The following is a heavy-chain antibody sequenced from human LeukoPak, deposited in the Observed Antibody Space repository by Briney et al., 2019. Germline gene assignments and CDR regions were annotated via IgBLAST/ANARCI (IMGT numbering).Heavy chain of an antibody. CDR1: YDSISSYY. D-gene: IGHD3-10*01. J-gene: IGHJ3*02. CDR2: IYYSGTT. CDR3: ARDGTYYYAFDI. V-gene: IGHV4-59*12. Sequence: SETLSLTCTVAYDSISSYYWSWIRQPPGKGLEWIGYIYYSGTTYYNPSLKSRVTISVDTSKNQFSLKLSSVTAADTAVYYCARDGTYYYAFDIWGQGTMVTVSS.